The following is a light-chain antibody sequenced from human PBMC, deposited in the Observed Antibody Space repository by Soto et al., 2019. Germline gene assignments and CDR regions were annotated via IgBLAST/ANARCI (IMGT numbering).Light chain of an antibody. CDR2: DAP. J-gene: IGKJ1*01. CDR1: QSISSW. CDR3: QQYNNYWT. V-gene: IGKV1-5*01. Sequence: DIQMTQSPSTLSAALGATVTITCRASQSISSWLAWYQQKPGKAPKLLIYDAPSLESGVPSRFSGSGSATEFTLTISSLQPDDFATYYSQQYNNYWTFGQGTKVDIK.